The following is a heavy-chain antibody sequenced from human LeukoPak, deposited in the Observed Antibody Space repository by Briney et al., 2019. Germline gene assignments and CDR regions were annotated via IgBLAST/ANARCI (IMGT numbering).Heavy chain of an antibody. V-gene: IGHV3-7*01. D-gene: IGHD6-19*01. CDR3: ARGMGSGWYVADY. J-gene: IGHJ4*02. CDR1: GFTFSSYA. CDR2: IKQDGSEK. Sequence: GSLRLSCAASGFTFSSYAMSWVRQAPGKGLEWVANIKQDGSEKYYVDSVKGRFTISRDNAKNSLYLQMNSLRAEDTAVYYCARGMGSGWYVADYWGQGTLVTVSS.